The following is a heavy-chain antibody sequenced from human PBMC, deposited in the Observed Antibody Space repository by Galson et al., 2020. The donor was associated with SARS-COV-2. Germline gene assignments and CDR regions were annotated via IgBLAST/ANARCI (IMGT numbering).Heavy chain of an antibody. Sequence: GPTPVKPTQTLTLTCTFSGFSLSTSGMCVSWIRQPPGKALEWLALFDWDDDKYYSTSLKTRLTISKDTSKNQVVLTMTNMDPVDTATYYCARSGGSCLLDMLPDYWGQGTLVTVSS. D-gene: IGHD2-15*01. CDR1: GFSLSTSGMC. V-gene: IGHV2-70*01. J-gene: IGHJ4*02. CDR2: FDWDDDK. CDR3: ARSGGSCLLDMLPDY.